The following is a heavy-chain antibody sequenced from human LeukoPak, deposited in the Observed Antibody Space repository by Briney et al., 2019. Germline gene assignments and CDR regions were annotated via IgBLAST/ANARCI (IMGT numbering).Heavy chain of an antibody. CDR3: ARELGTRSGYSDAFDI. V-gene: IGHV4-4*02. Sequence: SETLSLTCAVSGGSISSSNWWSWVRQPPGKGLEWIGEIYHSGSTNYNPSLKSRVTISVDKSKNQFSLMVNSVTAADTAVYYCARELGTRSGYSDAFDIWGQGTMVTIPS. D-gene: IGHD3-22*01. CDR1: GGSISSSNW. J-gene: IGHJ3*02. CDR2: IYHSGST.